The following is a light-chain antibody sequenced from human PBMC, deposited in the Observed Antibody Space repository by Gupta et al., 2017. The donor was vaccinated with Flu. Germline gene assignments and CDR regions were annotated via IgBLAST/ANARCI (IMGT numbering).Light chain of an antibody. CDR2: DVT. J-gene: IGLJ1*01. Sequence: SALAPPRSVSGSPGPPVTISCHGTSSDVGGYELVSWYQQHPGKAPKLMISDVTKRPSGVPDRFSGSKSGNTASLTIAGLQAEEEADYFCCSYAGNYILFVFGTGTKVTVL. CDR3: CSYAGNYILFV. CDR1: SSDVGGYEL. V-gene: IGLV2-11*01.